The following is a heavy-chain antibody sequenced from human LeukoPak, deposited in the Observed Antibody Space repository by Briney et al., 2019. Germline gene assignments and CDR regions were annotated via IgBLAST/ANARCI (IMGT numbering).Heavy chain of an antibody. CDR1: GCSISSGYY. CDR3: ARLSGAPVRHPIYHFDY. J-gene: IGHJ4*02. Sequence: SETLSLTCAVPGCSISSGYYWGWIRQPPGKGLEWIGNVYHSGSTYKNPSLKSRVSISLDTSNNQFSLKLTSVTAADTAIYYCARLSGAPVRHPIYHFDYWGQGTLVTVSS. V-gene: IGHV4-38-2*01. D-gene: IGHD1-26*01. CDR2: VYHSGST.